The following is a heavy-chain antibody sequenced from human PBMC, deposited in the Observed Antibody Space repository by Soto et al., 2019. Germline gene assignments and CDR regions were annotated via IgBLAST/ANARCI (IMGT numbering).Heavy chain of an antibody. D-gene: IGHD3-3*01. V-gene: IGHV4-59*08. CDR3: ARHLFDSWKGYTYYYYVDV. CDR1: GGSIRSHN. J-gene: IGHJ6*03. CDR2: MYYSAMT. Sequence: QVQLQESGPGLVKPSETLSLTCSVPGGSIRSHNWSWIRQPPGKGLEWIGCMYYSAMTEYNPSLKSRVTISADTSNNQVSLKLSSVTAADTAVYYCARHLFDSWKGYTYYYYVDVWGKGTAVTVSS.